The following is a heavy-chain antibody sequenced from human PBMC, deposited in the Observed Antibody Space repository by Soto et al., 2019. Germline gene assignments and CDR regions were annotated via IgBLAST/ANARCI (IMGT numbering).Heavy chain of an antibody. D-gene: IGHD2-21*02. CDR1: GGSIRSNNW. Sequence: PSETLTLTCAVSGGSIRSNNWWSWVRLPPGKGLEWIGEIFHSGSTNYNPSLKTRVTISVDKSKNQFSLKLSSVTAADTAVYYCARVGYCGGDCSFPDYWGQGTLVTVSS. CDR3: ARVGYCGGDCSFPDY. J-gene: IGHJ4*02. CDR2: IFHSGST. V-gene: IGHV4-4*02.